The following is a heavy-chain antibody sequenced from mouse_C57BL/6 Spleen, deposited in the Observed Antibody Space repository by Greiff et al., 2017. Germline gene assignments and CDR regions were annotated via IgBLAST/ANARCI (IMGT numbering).Heavy chain of an antibody. V-gene: IGHV1-52*01. D-gene: IGHD2-5*01. CDR1: GYTFTSYW. CDR2: IDPSDSET. Sequence: QVQLQQPGAELVRPGSSVKLSCKASGYTFTSYWMHWVKQRPIQGLEWIGNIDPSDSETHYNQKFKDKATFTVDKSSSTAYMQLSSLTSEDSAVYYCARSGAYYSNPWYFDVWGTGTTVTVSS. J-gene: IGHJ1*03. CDR3: ARSGAYYSNPWYFDV.